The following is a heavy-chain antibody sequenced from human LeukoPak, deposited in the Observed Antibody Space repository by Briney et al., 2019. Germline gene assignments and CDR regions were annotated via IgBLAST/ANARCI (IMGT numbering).Heavy chain of an antibody. CDR2: INHSGST. V-gene: IGHV4-34*01. Sequence: SETLSLACAVYGGSFSGYYWSWIRQPPGKGLEWIGEINHSGSTNYNPSLKSRVTISVDTSKNQFSLKLSSVTAADTAVYYCARGQQLVRLDYWGQGTLVTVSS. J-gene: IGHJ4*02. CDR1: GGSFSGYY. D-gene: IGHD6-13*01. CDR3: ARGQQLVRLDY.